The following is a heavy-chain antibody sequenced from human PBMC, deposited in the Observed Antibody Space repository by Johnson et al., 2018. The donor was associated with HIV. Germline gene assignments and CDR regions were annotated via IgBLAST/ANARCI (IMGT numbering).Heavy chain of an antibody. CDR3: ARVRAAAVSDAFDI. V-gene: IGHV3-30*03. Sequence: QVQLVESGGGVVQPGRSLRLSCAASGFTFSSYGMHWVRQAPGKGLEWVAVISYDGSNKYYADSVKGRFTISRDNSKNTLYLQRNSLRADDTALYYCARVRAAAVSDAFDIWGQGTMVTVSS. CDR2: ISYDGSNK. CDR1: GFTFSSYG. J-gene: IGHJ3*02. D-gene: IGHD6-13*01.